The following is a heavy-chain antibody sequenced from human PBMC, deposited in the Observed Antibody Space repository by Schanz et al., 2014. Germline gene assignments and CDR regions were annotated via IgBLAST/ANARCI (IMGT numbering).Heavy chain of an antibody. Sequence: EVLLVESGGASVQPGGSLRLSCAASGFTFSSYAMSWVRQAPGKGLEWVSAISGSGGSTYYADSVKGRFTISRDNSNHTLYLQMNSLRADDTAVYYCAKELYSGSHYGWFDPWGQGTLVTVSS. D-gene: IGHD1-26*01. J-gene: IGHJ5*02. CDR3: AKELYSGSHYGWFDP. CDR1: GFTFSSYA. V-gene: IGHV3-23*04. CDR2: ISGSGGST.